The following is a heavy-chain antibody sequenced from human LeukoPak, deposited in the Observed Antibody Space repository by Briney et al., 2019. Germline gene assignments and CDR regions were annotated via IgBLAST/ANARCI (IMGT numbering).Heavy chain of an antibody. D-gene: IGHD3-22*01. CDR2: IYHSGST. CDR1: GGSISSYY. V-gene: IGHV4-38-2*02. Sequence: PSETLSLTCTVSGGSISSYYWGWIRQPPGKGLEWIGSIYHSGSTYYNPSLKSRVTISVDTSKNQFSLKLSSVTAADTAVYYCARIRITMIVVVFDYWGQGTLVTVSS. CDR3: ARIRITMIVVVFDY. J-gene: IGHJ4*02.